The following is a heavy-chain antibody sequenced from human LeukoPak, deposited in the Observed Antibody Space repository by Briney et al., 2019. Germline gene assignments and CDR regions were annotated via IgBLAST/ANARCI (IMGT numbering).Heavy chain of an antibody. D-gene: IGHD2-15*01. V-gene: IGHV1-69*13. J-gene: IGHJ6*02. CDR1: GGIFSSYA. CDR3: ARHNEGIVVVVAALGGMDV. Sequence: ASVKVSCKASGGIFSSYAISWVRPAPGQGLEWMGGIIPIFGTANYAQKFQGRVTITADESTSTAYMELSSLRSEDTAVYYCARHNEGIVVVVAALGGMDVWGQGTTVTVSS. CDR2: IIPIFGTA.